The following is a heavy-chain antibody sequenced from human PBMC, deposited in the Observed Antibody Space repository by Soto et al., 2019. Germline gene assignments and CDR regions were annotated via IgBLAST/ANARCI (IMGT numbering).Heavy chain of an antibody. V-gene: IGHV3-66*01. CDR3: ARGPGNIVATIDYFDY. D-gene: IGHD5-12*01. J-gene: IGHJ4*02. Sequence: GGSLRLSCAASGFTVSSNYMSWVRQAPGKGLEWVSVIYSGGSTYYADSVKGRFTISRDNSKNTLYLQMNSLRAEDTAVYYCARGPGNIVATIDYFDYWGQGTLVTVSS. CDR2: IYSGGST. CDR1: GFTVSSNY.